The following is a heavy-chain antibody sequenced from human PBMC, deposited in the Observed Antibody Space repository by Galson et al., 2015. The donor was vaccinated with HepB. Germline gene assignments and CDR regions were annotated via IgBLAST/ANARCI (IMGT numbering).Heavy chain of an antibody. V-gene: IGHV1-18*01. CDR3: ARGAVGGVEGGSQNNWFDP. Sequence: SVKVSCKASGYTFSTYPITWVRQAPGQGLEWMGWISTYNRDTRYARKFQGRVTMTTDTFTSTAYMELRSLRTDYTAFYYCARGAVGGVEGGSQNNWFDPWCQGTLVTVSS. CDR2: ISTYNRDT. J-gene: IGHJ5*02. D-gene: IGHD2-15*01. CDR1: GYTFSTYP.